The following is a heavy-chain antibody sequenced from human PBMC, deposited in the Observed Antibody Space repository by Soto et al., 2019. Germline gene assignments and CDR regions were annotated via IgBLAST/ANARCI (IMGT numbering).Heavy chain of an antibody. CDR1: GGSMSSYY. V-gene: IGHV4-59*01. J-gene: IGHJ3*02. CDR2: IYYSGST. D-gene: IGHD4-17*01. Sequence: SETLSLTCTVSGGSMSSYYWSWIRQPPGKGLEWIGYIYYSGSTNYNPSLKSRVTISVDTSKNQFSLKLSSVTAADTAVYYCARASDYGDYVGAFDIWGQGTMVTVSS. CDR3: ARASDYGDYVGAFDI.